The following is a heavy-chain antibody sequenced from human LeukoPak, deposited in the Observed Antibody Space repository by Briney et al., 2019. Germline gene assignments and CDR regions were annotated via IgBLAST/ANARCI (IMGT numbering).Heavy chain of an antibody. CDR2: ISSSGSTI. J-gene: IGHJ3*02. CDR3: ARDRNYDFWSGYPDAFDI. Sequence: GGSLRLSCAASGFTFSDYYMSWIRQAPGKGLEWVSYISSSGSTIYYADPVKGRFTISRDNAKNSLYLQMNSLRAEDTAVYYCARDRNYDFWSGYPDAFDIWGQGTMVTVSS. CDR1: GFTFSDYY. V-gene: IGHV3-11*01. D-gene: IGHD3-3*01.